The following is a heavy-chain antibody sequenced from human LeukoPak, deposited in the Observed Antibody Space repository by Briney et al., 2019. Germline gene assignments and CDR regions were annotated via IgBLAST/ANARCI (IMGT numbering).Heavy chain of an antibody. J-gene: IGHJ4*02. CDR1: GFTFSSYS. CDR3: ARGRQRRDFWSLGYFDY. D-gene: IGHD3-3*01. Sequence: GGSLRLSCAASGFTFSSYSMNWVRQAPGKGLEWVSSISSSSSYIYYADSVKGRFTISRDNAKNSLYLQMNSLRAEDTAVYYCARGRQRRDFWSLGYFDYWGQGTLVTVSS. CDR2: ISSSSSYI. V-gene: IGHV3-21*01.